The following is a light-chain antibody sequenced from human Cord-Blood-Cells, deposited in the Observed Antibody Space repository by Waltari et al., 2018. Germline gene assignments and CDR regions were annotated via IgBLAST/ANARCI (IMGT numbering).Light chain of an antibody. J-gene: IGLJ3*02. CDR1: SIEVGGYTY. CDR2: DVG. Sequence: QSALTQPRSVSRSPGQYVTIACTRPSIEVGGYTYVSWYQQHPAKSPTLMSYDVGKRPTWLTDRFSGSKSGNTASLTISGPQAEDEADYSRCSYAGSETWVFPGGTTLTVL. V-gene: IGLV2-11*01. CDR3: CSYAGSETWV.